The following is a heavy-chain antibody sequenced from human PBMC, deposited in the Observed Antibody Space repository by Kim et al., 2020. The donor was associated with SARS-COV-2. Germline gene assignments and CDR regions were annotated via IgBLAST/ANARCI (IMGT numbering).Heavy chain of an antibody. Sequence: GGSLRLSCAASGFTFSSYAMSWVRQAPGKGLEWVSAISGSGGSTYYADSVKGRFTISRDNSKNTLYLQMNSLRAEDTAVYYCATTPPYGSGSYRPLSDYWGQGTLVTVSS. CDR1: GFTFSSYA. V-gene: IGHV3-23*01. D-gene: IGHD3-10*01. CDR2: ISGSGGST. CDR3: ATTPPYGSGSYRPLSDY. J-gene: IGHJ4*02.